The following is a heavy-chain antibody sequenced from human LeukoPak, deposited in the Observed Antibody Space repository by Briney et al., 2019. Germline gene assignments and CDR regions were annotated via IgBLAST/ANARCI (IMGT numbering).Heavy chain of an antibody. CDR3: ASDLRYDFWSGSYGMDV. CDR1: GYTFTSYY. V-gene: IGHV1-46*01. D-gene: IGHD3-3*01. J-gene: IGHJ6*02. Sequence: ASVKVSCKASGYTFTSYYMHWVRQAPGQGLEWMGIINPSGGSTSYAQKFQGRVTMTRDTSTSTVYMELSSLRSEDTAVYYCASDLRYDFWSGSYGMDVWGQGTTVTVSS. CDR2: INPSGGST.